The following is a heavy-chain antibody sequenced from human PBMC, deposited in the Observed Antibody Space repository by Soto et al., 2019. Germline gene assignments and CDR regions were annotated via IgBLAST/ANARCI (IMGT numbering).Heavy chain of an antibody. J-gene: IGHJ6*02. CDR3: ARLSGYYYYGMDV. Sequence: EVQLLESGGDLVQPGGSLRLSCAASGFTFSTYVMGWVRQAPGKGLEWVSVIRGSGTSTNYGDSVKGRFTISRDNSKNTLYLQMNSLRAEDTAVYYCARLSGYYYYGMDVWGQGTTVTVSS. V-gene: IGHV3-23*01. CDR1: GFTFSTYV. CDR2: IRGSGTST. D-gene: IGHD2-21*02.